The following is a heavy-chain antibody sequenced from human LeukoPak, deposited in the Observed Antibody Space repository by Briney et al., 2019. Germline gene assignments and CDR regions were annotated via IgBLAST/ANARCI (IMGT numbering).Heavy chain of an antibody. V-gene: IGHV3-74*01. CDR2: INTDGSYT. CDR3: ARGEAFDI. CDR1: GFTFSSYW. J-gene: IGHJ3*02. Sequence: GGSLRLSCAASGFTFSSYWMYWVRQAPGKGLVWVTRINTDGSYTNYADSVKGRFTISRDNSKNTLYLQMNSLRAEDTAVYYCARGEAFDIWGQGTMVTVSS.